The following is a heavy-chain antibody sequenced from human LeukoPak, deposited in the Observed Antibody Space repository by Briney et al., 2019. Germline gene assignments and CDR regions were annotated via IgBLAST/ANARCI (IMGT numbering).Heavy chain of an antibody. CDR2: IYYSGST. CDR3: ARYDVWGSYRAFDY. CDR1: GGSISSSSYY. J-gene: IGHJ4*02. V-gene: IGHV4-39*07. D-gene: IGHD3-16*02. Sequence: QASETLSLTCTVSGGSISSSSYYWGWIRQPPGKGLEWIVSIYYSGSTYYNPSLKSRVTISVDTSKNQFSLKLSSVTAADTAVYYCARYDVWGSYRAFDYWGQGTLVTVSS.